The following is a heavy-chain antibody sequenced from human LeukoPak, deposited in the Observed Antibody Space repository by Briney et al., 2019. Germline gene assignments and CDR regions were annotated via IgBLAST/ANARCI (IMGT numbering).Heavy chain of an antibody. CDR2: INPSGGST. CDR3: ARDLVPYYYDSSGYYSIDAFDI. D-gene: IGHD3-22*01. Sequence: ASVKVSCKASGYTFTSYYMHWVRQAPGQGLEWMGIINPSGGSTSYAQKFQGRVTMTRDTSTSTVYMELSSLRSEDTAVYYCARDLVPYYYDSSGYYSIDAFDIWGQGTMVTVSS. CDR1: GYTFTSYY. J-gene: IGHJ3*02. V-gene: IGHV1-46*01.